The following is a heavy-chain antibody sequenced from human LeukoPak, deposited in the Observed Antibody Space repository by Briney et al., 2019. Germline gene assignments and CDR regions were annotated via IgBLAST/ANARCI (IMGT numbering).Heavy chain of an antibody. CDR2: INHSGST. CDR1: GGSFSGYY. V-gene: IGHV4-34*01. CDR3: ARGITLVIRNWFDP. J-gene: IGHJ5*02. Sequence: SETLSLTCAVYGGSFSGYYWSWIRQPPGKGLEWIGEINHSGSTNYNPSLKSRVTISVDTSKNQFPLKLSSVIAADTAVYYCARGITLVIRNWFDPWGQGTLVTVSS. D-gene: IGHD3-22*01.